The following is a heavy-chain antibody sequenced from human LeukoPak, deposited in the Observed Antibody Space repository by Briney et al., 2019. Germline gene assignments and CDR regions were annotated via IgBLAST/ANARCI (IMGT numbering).Heavy chain of an antibody. V-gene: IGHV4-59*01. J-gene: IGHJ4*02. CDR3: ARGRNYSNFVEDYFDY. CDR1: GGSISTYC. CDR2: IYYTGRT. Sequence: PSETLSLTCTVSGGSISTYCWNWIRQSPGKGLEWIGCIYYTGRTTYNPSLQSRVTLSIDTSKNQFSLKLSSVTAADTAVYYCARGRNYSNFVEDYFDYWGQGTLVTVSS. D-gene: IGHD4-11*01.